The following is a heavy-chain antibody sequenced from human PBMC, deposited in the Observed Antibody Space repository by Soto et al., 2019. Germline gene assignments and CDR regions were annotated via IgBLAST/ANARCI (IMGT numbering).Heavy chain of an antibody. D-gene: IGHD6-19*01. CDR3: AKDAVAGPKALNYFDY. CDR1: GFTFSSYA. Sequence: GGSLRLSCAASGFTFSSYAMSWVRQAPGKGLEWVSAISGSGGSTYYADSVKGRFTISRDNSKNTLYLQMNSLRAEDTAVYYCAKDAVAGPKALNYFDYWGQGTLVTVSS. J-gene: IGHJ4*02. V-gene: IGHV3-23*01. CDR2: ISGSGGST.